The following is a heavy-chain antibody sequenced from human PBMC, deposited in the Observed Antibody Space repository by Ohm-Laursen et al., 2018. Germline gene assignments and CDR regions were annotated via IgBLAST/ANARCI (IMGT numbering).Heavy chain of an antibody. CDR2: INPNSGGT. D-gene: IGHD1-14*01. CDR1: GYTFTGYY. Sequence: ASVKVSCKASGYTFTGYYMHWVRQAPGQGLEWMGWINPNSGGTNYAQKFQGRVTMTRDTSISTAYMELSRLRSDDTAVYYCARGGMWANYYYYYGMDVWGQGTTVTVSS. J-gene: IGHJ6*02. CDR3: ARGGMWANYYYYYGMDV. V-gene: IGHV1-2*02.